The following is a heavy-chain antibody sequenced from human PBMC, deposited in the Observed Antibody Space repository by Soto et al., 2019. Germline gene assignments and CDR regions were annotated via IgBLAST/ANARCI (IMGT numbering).Heavy chain of an antibody. Sequence: PWWSLRLSCSASGFTCSSYDMHWVRQGTGKGLEWVSAIGTTGDTYYAGSVKGRFTISRENAKNSLYLQMNSLRAGDTAIYFCARAIGPTLFDYWGQGTLVTVSS. CDR2: IGTTGDT. CDR3: ARAIGPTLFDY. V-gene: IGHV3-13*04. D-gene: IGHD3-22*01. J-gene: IGHJ4*02. CDR1: GFTCSSYD.